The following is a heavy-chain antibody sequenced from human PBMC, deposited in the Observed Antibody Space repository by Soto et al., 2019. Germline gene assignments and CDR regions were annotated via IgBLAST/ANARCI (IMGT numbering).Heavy chain of an antibody. D-gene: IGHD2-15*01. V-gene: IGHV3-74*01. Sequence: EVQLVESGGGLVQPGGSLRLSCAASGFTFSSYWMHWVRQAPGKGLVWVSRINSDGSSTSYADSVKGRFTISRDNAKNTLYLQMNSLRAEDTAVYYCASHLGYCSCGSCPSFWGQGTLVTVSS. CDR1: GFTFSSYW. CDR2: INSDGSST. J-gene: IGHJ4*02. CDR3: ASHLGYCSCGSCPSF.